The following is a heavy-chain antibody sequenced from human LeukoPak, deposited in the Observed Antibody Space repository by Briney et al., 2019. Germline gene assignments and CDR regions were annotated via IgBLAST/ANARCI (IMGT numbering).Heavy chain of an antibody. V-gene: IGHV1-69*04. CDR3: ARLTTVTTIGD. Sequence: ASVKVSCKASGGTFGSYAISWVRQAPGQGLEWMGRIIPILGIANYAQKFQGRVTITADKSTSTAYMELSSLRSEDTAVYYCARLTTVTTIGDWGQGTLVTVSS. CDR1: GGTFGSYA. CDR2: IIPILGIA. J-gene: IGHJ4*02. D-gene: IGHD4-17*01.